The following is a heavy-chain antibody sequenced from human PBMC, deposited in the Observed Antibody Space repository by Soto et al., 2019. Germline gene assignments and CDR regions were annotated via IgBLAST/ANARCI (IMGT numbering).Heavy chain of an antibody. CDR2: ITGSGGST. Sequence: EVQLLESGGGLVQPGGSLRLSCAASGFTFSTYAMIWVSKAPGKGLEWVSVITGSGGSTYYADSVKGRFTISRDTSKNTLFLQMNRLRAEDTAVDYCAKDRYGDYGGIDYWGQGTMVTVSA. V-gene: IGHV3-23*01. CDR3: AKDRYGDYGGIDY. J-gene: IGHJ4*02. CDR1: GFTFSTYA. D-gene: IGHD4-17*01.